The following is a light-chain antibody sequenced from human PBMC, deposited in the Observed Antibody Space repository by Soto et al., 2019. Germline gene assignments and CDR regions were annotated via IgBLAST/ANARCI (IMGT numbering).Light chain of an antibody. Sequence: EIVMTQSPATLSVSPGERATLSCRASQSVSSNLAWYQQKPGQAPRLLIYGASTRITGIPARFSGSGSGTEFTLTISSLQSEDFATYYCQQYESLPLTFGQGTRLENK. J-gene: IGKJ5*01. CDR1: QSVSSN. V-gene: IGKV3-15*01. CDR2: GAS. CDR3: QQYESLPLT.